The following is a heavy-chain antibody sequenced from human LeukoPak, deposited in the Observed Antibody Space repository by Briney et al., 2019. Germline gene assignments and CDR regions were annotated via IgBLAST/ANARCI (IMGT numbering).Heavy chain of an antibody. Sequence: GGSLRLSCAASGFTFSSYSMNWVRQAPGKGLEWVSSISSGNSYIYYADSVKGRFTIPRDNAKNSLYLQMNSLRAEDTAVYYCVRIPNSANFPNWFDPWGQGTLVTVSS. CDR3: VRIPNSANFPNWFDP. V-gene: IGHV3-21*01. D-gene: IGHD2/OR15-2a*01. CDR1: GFTFSSYS. J-gene: IGHJ5*02. CDR2: ISSGNSYI.